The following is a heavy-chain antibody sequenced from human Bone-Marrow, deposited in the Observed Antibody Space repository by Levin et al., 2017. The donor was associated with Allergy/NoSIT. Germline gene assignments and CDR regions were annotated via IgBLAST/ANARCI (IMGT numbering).Heavy chain of an antibody. J-gene: IGHJ1*01. CDR1: GGSISSSGYY. CDR3: ARGPTLKYFQH. V-gene: IGHV4-39*01. CDR2: IYYSGST. D-gene: IGHD3-16*01. Sequence: SETLSLTCTVSGGSISSSGYYWGWIRQPPGKGLEWIGSIYYSGSTYYNPSLKSRVTISVDTSKNQFSLKLSSVTAADTAVYYCARGPTLKYFQHWGQGTLVTVSS.